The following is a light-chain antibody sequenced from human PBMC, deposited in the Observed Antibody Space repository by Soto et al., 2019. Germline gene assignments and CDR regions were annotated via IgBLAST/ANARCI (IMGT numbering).Light chain of an antibody. Sequence: QSVLTQPPSVSAAPGQKVTISCSGSISNIGANDAAWYQYFPGTAPKLLIYDNKKRPSGIPDRFSGSKSGTSATLGITALQTGDEADYYCGSWDSDLMAVVFGGGTQLTVL. V-gene: IGLV1-51*01. CDR2: DNK. J-gene: IGLJ2*01. CDR1: ISNIGAND. CDR3: GSWDSDLMAVV.